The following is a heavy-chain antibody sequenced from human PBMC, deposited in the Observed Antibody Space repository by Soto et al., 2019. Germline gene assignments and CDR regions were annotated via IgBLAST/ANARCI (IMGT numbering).Heavy chain of an antibody. Sequence: QVQLVESGGGLVKPGGCLRLSCAASGFTFSDYYMSWIRQAPGKGLEWVSYISSSGSDTNYADSVKGRFTVSRDNAKNSLYLPMNSLRVEDTAVYYCARSLRGYSGYSGYWGQGTLVTVSS. V-gene: IGHV3-11*05. CDR2: ISSSGSDT. CDR1: GFTFSDYY. J-gene: IGHJ4*02. D-gene: IGHD5-12*01. CDR3: ARSLRGYSGYSGY.